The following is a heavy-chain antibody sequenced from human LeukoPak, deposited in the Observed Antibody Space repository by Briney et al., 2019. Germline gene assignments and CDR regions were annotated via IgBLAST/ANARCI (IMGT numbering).Heavy chain of an antibody. D-gene: IGHD3-22*01. CDR3: AKRGVVIRVILVGFHKEAYYFDS. CDR2: ISGSGGST. J-gene: IGHJ4*02. V-gene: IGHV3-23*01. Sequence: GGSLRLSCAVSGITLSNYGMSWVRQAPGKGLEWVAGISGSGGSTNYADSVKGRFTISRDNRKNTLYLQMNSLRVEDTAVYFCAKRGVVIRVILVGFHKEAYYFDSWGQGALVAVSS. CDR1: GITLSNYG.